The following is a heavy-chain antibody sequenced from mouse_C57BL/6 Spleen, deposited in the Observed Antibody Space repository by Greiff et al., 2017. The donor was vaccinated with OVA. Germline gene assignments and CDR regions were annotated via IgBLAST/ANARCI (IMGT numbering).Heavy chain of an antibody. D-gene: IGHD1-1*01. CDR3: ARYYYGSSPYFDV. CDR2: IRNKANGYTT. CDR1: GFTFTDYY. J-gene: IGHJ1*03. Sequence: DVHLVESGGGLVQPGGSLSLSCAASGFTFTDYYMSWVRQPPGKALEWLGFIRNKANGYTTEYSASVKGRFTISRDNSQSILYLQMNALRAEDSATYYCARYYYGSSPYFDVWGTGTTVTVSS. V-gene: IGHV7-3*01.